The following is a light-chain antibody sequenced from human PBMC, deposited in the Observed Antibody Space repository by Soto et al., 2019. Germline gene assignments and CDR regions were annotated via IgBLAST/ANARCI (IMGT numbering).Light chain of an antibody. J-gene: IGKJ1*01. V-gene: IGKV1-5*03. CDR2: KAS. CDR3: QHYNSYFQT. CDR1: QTISSW. Sequence: DIQMTQSPSTLSGSVGDRVTITCRASQTISSWLAWYQQKPGKAPKLLIYKASTLKSGVPSRFSGSGSGTEFTLTISSLQPDDFATYYCQHYNSYFQTFGQGTKVEIK.